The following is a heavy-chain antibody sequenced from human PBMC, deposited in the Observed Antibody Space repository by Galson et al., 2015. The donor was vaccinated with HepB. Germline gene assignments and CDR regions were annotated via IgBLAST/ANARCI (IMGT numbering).Heavy chain of an antibody. CDR3: ARNLDS. CDR1: GLAFSSHW. V-gene: IGHV3-7*01. CDR2: ISPDGSVK. Sequence: SLRLSCAASGLAFSSHWMTWVRQAPGKGLEWVANISPDGSVKHYVDSVKGRFTISRDNAKNSMYLQMNSLRDEDTAVYYCARNLDSWGQGTLVTVSS. J-gene: IGHJ4*02.